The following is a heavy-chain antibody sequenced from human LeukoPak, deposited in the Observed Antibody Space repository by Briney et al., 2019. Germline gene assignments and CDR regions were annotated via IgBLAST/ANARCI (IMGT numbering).Heavy chain of an antibody. CDR2: INSDGSST. D-gene: IGHD6-13*01. J-gene: IGHJ4*02. CDR3: TRVFVGDEYSSSGY. V-gene: IGHV3-74*01. CDR1: GFTFSRYY. Sequence: GGSLRLSCAASGFTFSRYYMHWVRQAPGKGLVWVSRINSDGSSTTYADSVKGRFTISRDNAKNTLYLQMNSLKVEDTAVYYSTRVFVGDEYSSSGYWGQGTLVTVSS.